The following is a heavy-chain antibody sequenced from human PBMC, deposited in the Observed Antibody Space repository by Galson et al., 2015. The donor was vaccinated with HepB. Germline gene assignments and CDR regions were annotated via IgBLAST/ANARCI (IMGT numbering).Heavy chain of an antibody. Sequence: ETLSLTCAVYGGSFSGYYWSWIRQPPGKGLEWIGEINHSGSTNYNPSLKSRVTISVDTSKNQFSLKLSSVTAADTAVYYCARGPYSSSWPLRYFQHWGQGTLVTVSS. CDR1: GGSFSGYY. CDR2: INHSGST. CDR3: ARGPYSSSWPLRYFQH. J-gene: IGHJ1*01. V-gene: IGHV4-34*01. D-gene: IGHD6-13*01.